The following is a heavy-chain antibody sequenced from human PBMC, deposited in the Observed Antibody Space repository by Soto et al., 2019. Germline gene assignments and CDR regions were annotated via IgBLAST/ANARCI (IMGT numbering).Heavy chain of an antibody. J-gene: IGHJ4*02. CDR1: GFAFNNYG. Sequence: EVQLLESGGGLVRPGGSLRLSCSVSGFAFNNYGITWVRQAPGTGLEWVSSISKSDYAYYADSVKGRFTISRDNPKNSVSLQMNTLRVEDTAVYYCAREDSIVIPAVADFWGQGTLVTVSS. CDR3: AREDSIVIPAVADF. CDR2: ISKSDYA. D-gene: IGHD2-2*01. V-gene: IGHV3-21*01.